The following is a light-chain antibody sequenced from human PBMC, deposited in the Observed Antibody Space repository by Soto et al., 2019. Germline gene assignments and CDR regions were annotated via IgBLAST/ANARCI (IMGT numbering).Light chain of an antibody. Sequence: DIQMTQSPSSLSASVGARVTITCRGSQGISSWLAWYQQKPGKAPRLLIYKASSLASGVPSRFSGSGSGTEFTLTISSLQPDDFATYYCQQYKTFGQGTRVEIK. V-gene: IGKV1-5*03. CDR1: QGISSW. CDR2: KAS. J-gene: IGKJ1*01. CDR3: QQYKT.